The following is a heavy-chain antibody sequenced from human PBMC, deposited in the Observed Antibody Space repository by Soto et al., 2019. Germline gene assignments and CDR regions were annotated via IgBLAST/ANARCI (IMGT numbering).Heavy chain of an antibody. D-gene: IGHD1-26*01. Sequence: QVQLVQSGAEVKESGASVKVSCKASGYTFTGYYIHWVRQAPGQGLEWVGEISPKSGGTRYAQKFQGRVTMTRNTSISTAYMELSSLRSEDTAVYYCARRLGGRRNWFDPWGQGTLVTVSS. CDR1: GYTFTGYY. V-gene: IGHV1-2*02. J-gene: IGHJ5*02. CDR2: ISPKSGGT. CDR3: ARRLGGRRNWFDP.